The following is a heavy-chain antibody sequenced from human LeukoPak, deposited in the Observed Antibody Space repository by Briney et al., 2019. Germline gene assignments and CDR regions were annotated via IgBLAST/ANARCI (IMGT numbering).Heavy chain of an antibody. D-gene: IGHD3-16*01. CDR3: ARINPHSDNYYYPWFDP. CDR2: IYYSGNT. V-gene: IGHV4-39*07. CDR1: GGSISSSSYY. J-gene: IGHJ5*02. Sequence: PSETLSLTCTVSGGSISSSSYYWGWIRQPPGKGLEWIGSIYYSGNTYYNPSLKSRVTISVDTSKNQFFLKLTSVTAADTALYHCARINPHSDNYYYPWFDPWGQGTLVTVSS.